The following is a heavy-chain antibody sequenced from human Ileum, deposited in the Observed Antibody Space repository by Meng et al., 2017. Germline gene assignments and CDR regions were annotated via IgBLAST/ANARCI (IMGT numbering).Heavy chain of an antibody. D-gene: IGHD1-14*01. CDR1: VAASWSAIW. CDR2: IFQSGST. V-gene: IGHV4-4*02. Sequence: SGPVLGKPSAPSLFIAGVSVAASWSAIWWGCVLQPPGKGLGWIGEIFQSGSTTYNKSLKSRVSISVDKSKNHLSLGLSSVTAADTAVYYCAKAAAYNLDIWGQGALVTVSS. J-gene: IGHJ4*02. CDR3: AKAAAYNLDI.